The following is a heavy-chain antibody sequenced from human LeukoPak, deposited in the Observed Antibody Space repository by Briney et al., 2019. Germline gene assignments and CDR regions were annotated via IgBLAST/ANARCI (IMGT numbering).Heavy chain of an antibody. CDR3: AKTFGVLIAWPQDALHI. CDR1: GSTFSSYG. CDR2: ISRNSDVT. Sequence: GGSLRLSCAASGSTFSSYGMTWVRQAPGKGLEWVSTISRNSDVTYYADSVKGRFTISRDNPENTVNLHMDSLRADDTAVYYCAKTFGVLIAWPQDALHIWGQGTMVTVSS. J-gene: IGHJ3*02. D-gene: IGHD3-3*01. V-gene: IGHV3-23*01.